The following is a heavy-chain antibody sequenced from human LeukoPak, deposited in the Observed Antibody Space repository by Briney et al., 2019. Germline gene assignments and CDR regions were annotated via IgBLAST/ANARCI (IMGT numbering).Heavy chain of an antibody. Sequence: GGSLRLSCAASGFTVSSNYMSWVRQAPGKGLEWVSVIYSGGSTYYADSVKGRFTISRYNPKNTLYLQMNSPRAEDTAVYYCARELLGYCSGGSCYSYGMDVWGQGTTVTVSS. CDR2: IYSGGST. D-gene: IGHD2-15*01. CDR1: GFTVSSNY. CDR3: ARELLGYCSGGSCYSYGMDV. J-gene: IGHJ6*02. V-gene: IGHV3-53*04.